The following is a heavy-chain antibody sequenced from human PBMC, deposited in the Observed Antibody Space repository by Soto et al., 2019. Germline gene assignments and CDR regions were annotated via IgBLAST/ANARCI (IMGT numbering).Heavy chain of an antibody. CDR3: ARDQDTAMVNPSYYYGMDV. CDR2: ISSSGSTI. Sequence: GGSLRLSCAASGFTFSDYYMSWIRQAPGKGLEWVSYISSSGSTIYYADSVKGRFTISRDNAKNSLYLQMNSLRAEDTAVYYCARDQDTAMVNPSYYYGMDVWGQGTTVTVSS. V-gene: IGHV3-11*01. J-gene: IGHJ6*02. D-gene: IGHD5-18*01. CDR1: GFTFSDYY.